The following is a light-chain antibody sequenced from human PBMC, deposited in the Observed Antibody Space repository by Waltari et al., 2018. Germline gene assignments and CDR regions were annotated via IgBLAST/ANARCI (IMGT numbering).Light chain of an antibody. CDR1: QNIDNY. J-gene: IGKJ3*01. Sequence: DIQMTQSPSSLSASVGDRVIIPCLASQNIDNYLNWYQQKPGKAPKLLIYASSNLQSGVPSRFSGDGSGTDFTLTISTLQPADFATYYCQQSSSSPITFGPGTKVDVK. CDR2: ASS. V-gene: IGKV1-39*01. CDR3: QQSSSSPIT.